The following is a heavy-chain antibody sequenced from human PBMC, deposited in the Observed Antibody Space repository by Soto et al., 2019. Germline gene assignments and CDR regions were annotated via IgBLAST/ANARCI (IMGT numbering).Heavy chain of an antibody. CDR2: ISYDGSNK. CDR3: AKVKTSGYSYGYFDY. J-gene: IGHJ4*02. D-gene: IGHD5-18*01. V-gene: IGHV3-30*18. CDR1: GFTFSSYG. Sequence: GGSLRLSCAASGFTFSSYGMHWVRQAPGKGLEWVAVISYDGSNKYYADSVKGRFTISRDNSKNTLYLQMNSLRAEDTAVYYCAKVKTSGYSYGYFDYWGQGTLVTVSS.